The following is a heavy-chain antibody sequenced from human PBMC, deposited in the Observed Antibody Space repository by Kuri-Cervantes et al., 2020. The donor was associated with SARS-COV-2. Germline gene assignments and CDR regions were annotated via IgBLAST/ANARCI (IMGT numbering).Heavy chain of an antibody. CDR2: INQSGST. J-gene: IGHJ6*02. V-gene: IGHV4-34*01. CDR3: ARGTRFLEWLLFTYYYGMDV. D-gene: IGHD3-3*01. CDR1: GGSFSGYY. Sequence: GSLRLSCAVYGGSFSGYYWSWIRQPPGKGLEWIGEINQSGSTNYNPSLKSRVTISVDTSKNQFSLKLSSVTAADTAVYHCARGTRFLEWLLFTYYYGMDVWGQGTTVTVSS.